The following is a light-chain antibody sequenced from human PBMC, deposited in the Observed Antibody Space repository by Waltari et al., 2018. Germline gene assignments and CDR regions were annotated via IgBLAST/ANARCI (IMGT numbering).Light chain of an antibody. CDR2: DVT. J-gene: IGLJ1*01. CDR3: SSFTTSSTYV. V-gene: IGLV2-14*03. CDR1: SSDVGGYNY. Sequence: QSALTQPASVSGSPGQSITISCSGSSSDVGGYNYAPWYQQHPGKAPKLLIYDVTYRPAGVSNRFSGSKSGNTASLTISGLQAEDEADYYCSSFTTSSTYVFGTGTRVTVL.